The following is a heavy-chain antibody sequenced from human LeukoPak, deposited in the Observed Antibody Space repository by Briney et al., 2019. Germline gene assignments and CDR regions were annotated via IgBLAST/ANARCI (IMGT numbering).Heavy chain of an antibody. D-gene: IGHD6-19*01. Sequence: SETLSLTCIVSGGSISSYYWSWIRQPPGKGLEWIGYIYYSGSTNYNPSLKSRVTISVDTSKNQFSLKLSSVTAADTAVYYCARVPSGIAVAGETVWGQGTLVTVSS. V-gene: IGHV4-59*01. CDR1: GGSISSYY. J-gene: IGHJ4*02. CDR3: ARVPSGIAVAGETV. CDR2: IYYSGST.